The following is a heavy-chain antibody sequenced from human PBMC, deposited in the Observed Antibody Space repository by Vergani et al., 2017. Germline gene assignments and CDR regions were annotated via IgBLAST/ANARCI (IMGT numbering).Heavy chain of an antibody. CDR2: IDWDDDT. CDR1: GFSVNSRPMR. V-gene: IGHV2-70*04. D-gene: IGHD3-22*01. CDR3: ARTLSDSRGYYLDY. J-gene: IGHJ4*02. Sequence: QVTLKESGPALVKPTQTLTLTCTLSGFSVNSRPMRVSWIRQPPGKALEWLARIDWDDDTYYRTSLRTRLTISKDTFKNQVALTMTNMDPVDTATYYCARTLSDSRGYYLDYWVQGTLVTVSS.